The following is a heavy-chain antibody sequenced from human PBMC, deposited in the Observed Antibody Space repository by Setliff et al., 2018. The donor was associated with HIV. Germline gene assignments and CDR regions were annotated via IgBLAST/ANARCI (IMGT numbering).Heavy chain of an antibody. D-gene: IGHD3-22*01. V-gene: IGHV4-39*01. J-gene: IGHJ4*02. Sequence: PSETLSLTCSVSGDSISNSNNCWGWVRQTPGKGLEWIGSIFNNGNTYYNPSLKSRATISVDASNNQFSLKVSSVTAADTAVYYCARHEVRGYLGPGLDYWGQGTLVTVSS. CDR2: IFNNGNT. CDR3: ARHEVRGYLGPGLDY. CDR1: GDSISNSNNC.